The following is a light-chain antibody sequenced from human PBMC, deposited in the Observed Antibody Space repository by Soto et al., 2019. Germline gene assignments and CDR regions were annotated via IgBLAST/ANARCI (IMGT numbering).Light chain of an antibody. CDR1: QSISGT. J-gene: IGKJ4*01. CDR2: DAS. CDR3: QQFSSYPLT. V-gene: IGKV1-5*01. Sequence: DIQMTQSPSTLSASVGDRVTITCRASQSISGTLAWYQQKPGKAPKLLMYDASNLERGVPSRFSGSASGTEFTLTISRLEPEDFAVYYCQQFSSYPLTFGGGTRWIS.